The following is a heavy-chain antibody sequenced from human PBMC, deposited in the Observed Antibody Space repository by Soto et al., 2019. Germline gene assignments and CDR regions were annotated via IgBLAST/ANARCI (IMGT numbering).Heavy chain of an antibody. CDR1: GGTFSSYA. CDR3: ARERGEQQLVRWYFDY. D-gene: IGHD6-13*01. J-gene: IGHJ4*02. CDR2: IIPIFGTA. V-gene: IGHV1-69*06. Sequence: QVQLVQSGAEVKKPGSSVKVSCKASGGTFSSYAISWVRQAPGQGLEWMGGIIPIFGTANYAQKCQGRVTITADKSTSTAYMELSSLRSEDTAVYYCARERGEQQLVRWYFDYWGQGTLVTVSS.